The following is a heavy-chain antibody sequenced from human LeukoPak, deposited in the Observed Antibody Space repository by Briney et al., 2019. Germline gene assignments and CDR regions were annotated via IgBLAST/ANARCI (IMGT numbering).Heavy chain of an antibody. V-gene: IGHV3-33*01. CDR3: ARDWPTIAAAGTIPEYFQY. CDR2: IWYDGSNK. J-gene: IGHJ1*01. D-gene: IGHD6-13*01. Sequence: PGRCQRLSCAPSGFSFSTYGMHWARQAPGKGLEWVAVIWYDGSNKYYGDTVNGQYTLSRLHAKNSLYLQMNSLRAEDTAVYYCARDWPTIAAAGTIPEYFQYLGQG. CDR1: GFSFSTYG.